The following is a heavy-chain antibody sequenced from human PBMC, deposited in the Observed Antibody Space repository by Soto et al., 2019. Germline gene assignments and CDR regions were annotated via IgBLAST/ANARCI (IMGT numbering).Heavy chain of an antibody. Sequence: SETLSLTCTVSGGSISSGGYYWSWIRQHPGKGLEWIGYIYYSGSTYYNPSLKSRVTISVDTSKNQFSLKLSSVTAADTAVYYCARDPAIAAAGIYFDYWGQGTLVTSPQ. J-gene: IGHJ4*02. V-gene: IGHV4-31*03. CDR3: ARDPAIAAAGIYFDY. CDR2: IYYSGST. CDR1: GGSISSGGYY. D-gene: IGHD6-13*01.